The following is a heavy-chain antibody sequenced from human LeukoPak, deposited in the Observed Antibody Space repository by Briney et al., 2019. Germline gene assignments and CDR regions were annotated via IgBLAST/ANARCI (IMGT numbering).Heavy chain of an antibody. V-gene: IGHV3-9*01. CDR2: ISWNSGSI. CDR3: AKVGYSSGWVNWFDP. D-gene: IGHD6-19*01. Sequence: GGSLRLSCATSGFTFDDYAMHWVRQAPGKGLEWVSGISWNSGSIGYADSVKGRFTISRDNAKKSLYLQMNSLRAEDTALYYCAKVGYSSGWVNWFDPWGQGTLVTVSS. CDR1: GFTFDDYA. J-gene: IGHJ5*02.